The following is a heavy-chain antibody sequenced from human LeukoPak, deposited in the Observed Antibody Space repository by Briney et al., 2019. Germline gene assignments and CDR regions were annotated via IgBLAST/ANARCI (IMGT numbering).Heavy chain of an antibody. CDR1: GFIFINYA. CDR2: FTGGGGGA. J-gene: IGHJ6*03. V-gene: IGHV3-23*01. Sequence: PGGSLRLSCAGSGFIFINYAMTWVRQAPGKGPEWVSGFTGGGGGAYYADSVRGRLSISRDNSMNTLSLHMNSLRAEDTATYYCARGHNSGSYYYIDVWGKGTRVTVSS. CDR3: ARGHNSGSYYYIDV. D-gene: IGHD6-19*01.